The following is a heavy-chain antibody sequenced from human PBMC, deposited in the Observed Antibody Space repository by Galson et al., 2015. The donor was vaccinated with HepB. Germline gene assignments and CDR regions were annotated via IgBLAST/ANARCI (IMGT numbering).Heavy chain of an antibody. V-gene: IGHV1-46*01. CDR1: GYTFSTYY. D-gene: IGHD2-2*01. J-gene: IGHJ3*02. CDR3: ATIRVGYCITTSCKADDFDI. CDR2: INPGGGRT. Sequence: SVKVSCKASGYTFSTYYIHWVRQAPGQGLEWMGIINPGGGRTTYAQKFQGRVNITRDTSTSTVYMELSSLRSEDTAVYYCATIRVGYCITTSCKADDFDIWGQGAMVTVSS.